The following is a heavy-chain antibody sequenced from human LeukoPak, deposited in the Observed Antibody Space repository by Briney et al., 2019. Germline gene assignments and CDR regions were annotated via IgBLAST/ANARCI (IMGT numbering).Heavy chain of an antibody. Sequence: PGGSLRLSCAASGFTFSDYYMSWIRQAPGEGLEWVSYISSSGSTIYYADSVKGRFTISRDNSKNTLYLQMNSLRAEDTAVYYCAANYIWGSYREDYWGQGTLVTVSS. V-gene: IGHV3-11*04. CDR1: GFTFSDYY. CDR3: AANYIWGSYREDY. D-gene: IGHD3-16*02. CDR2: ISSSGSTI. J-gene: IGHJ4*02.